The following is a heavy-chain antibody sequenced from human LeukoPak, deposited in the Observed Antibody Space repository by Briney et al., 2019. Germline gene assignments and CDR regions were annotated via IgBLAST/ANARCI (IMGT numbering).Heavy chain of an antibody. CDR3: ARALNWFDP. J-gene: IGHJ5*02. CDR1: GGSISSYY. Sequence: SETLSLTCTVSGGSISSYYWSWIRQPPGKGLEWIGYIYYSGSTNYNPSLKSRVTTSVDTSKNQFSLKLSSVTAADTAVYYCARALNWFDPWGQGTLVTVSS. V-gene: IGHV4-59*01. CDR2: IYYSGST.